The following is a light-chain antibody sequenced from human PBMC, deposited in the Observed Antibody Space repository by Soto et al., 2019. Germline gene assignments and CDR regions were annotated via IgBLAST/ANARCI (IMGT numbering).Light chain of an antibody. CDR3: QQYSSYSPLT. CDR1: KSISSW. J-gene: IGKJ4*01. Sequence: DIQMTPSPSTLSASVGDXVHITCRASKSISSWLAWYQQKPGKAPKLLIYDAYSLESGTPSRFSGRRSGTEFTLTIASVQPEDFATYYCQQYSSYSPLTFGGGTKVDIK. CDR2: DAY. V-gene: IGKV1-5*01.